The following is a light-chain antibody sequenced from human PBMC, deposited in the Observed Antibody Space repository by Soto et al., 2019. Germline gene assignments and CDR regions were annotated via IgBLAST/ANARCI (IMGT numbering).Light chain of an antibody. CDR2: DAS. V-gene: IGKV1-39*01. J-gene: IGKJ1*01. CDR3: QQYYSIPRT. CDR1: QSISTY. Sequence: EIQMTQSPATLSAAVGDRVTITCRASQSISTYLKWYQQKLGKAPTLLIYDASRIQSGVPSRFSGCGSGTDFTLTINSVEPEDFATYVCQQYYSIPRTCGQGTRVEIK.